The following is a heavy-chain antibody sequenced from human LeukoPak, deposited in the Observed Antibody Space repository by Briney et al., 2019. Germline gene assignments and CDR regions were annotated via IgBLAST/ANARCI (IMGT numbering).Heavy chain of an antibody. V-gene: IGHV4-34*01. J-gene: IGHJ4*02. Sequence: PSETLSLTCAVYGGSFSGYYWTWIRQPPGKGLEWIGEINQSGSNNYNPSLKSRVTISVDTSKNQFSLNMSSMTAADTAVYYCAAAYDIFSGPLDYWGQGTLVTVSS. D-gene: IGHD3-9*01. CDR3: AAAYDIFSGPLDY. CDR1: GGSFSGYY. CDR2: INQSGSN.